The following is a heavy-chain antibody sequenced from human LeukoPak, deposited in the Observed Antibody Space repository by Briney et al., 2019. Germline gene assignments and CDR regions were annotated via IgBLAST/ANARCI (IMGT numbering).Heavy chain of an antibody. V-gene: IGHV4-59*02. CDR3: ASRKLAHDY. J-gene: IGHJ4*02. Sequence: SETLSLTCTISGVSVSDYYWSWLGQSPGKGLEWVGYIYYTGGTTYNPSLKSRVTMSADTSKNQFSLNLNSVTAAHTAVYYCASRKLAHDYWGQGTLVTVSS. CDR1: GVSVSDYY. D-gene: IGHD1-1*01. CDR2: IYYTGGT.